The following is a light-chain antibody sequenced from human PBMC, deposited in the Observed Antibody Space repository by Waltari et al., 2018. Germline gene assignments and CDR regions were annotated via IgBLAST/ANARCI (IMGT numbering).Light chain of an antibody. V-gene: IGKV3-15*01. Sequence: EVVMTQPPATLSLFPGERATLSCRASQSIASNLAWYQQEPAQAPRLLTYEASTRATGISARFRGSGSGAEFTLTISSLQSEDSAVYYCQQYNRWPPITFGQGTRLEIK. CDR2: EAS. CDR3: QQYNRWPPIT. CDR1: QSIASN. J-gene: IGKJ5*01.